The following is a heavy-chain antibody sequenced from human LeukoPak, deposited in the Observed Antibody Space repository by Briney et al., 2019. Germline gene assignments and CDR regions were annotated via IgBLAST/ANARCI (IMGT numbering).Heavy chain of an antibody. J-gene: IGHJ5*02. CDR1: GFTFNTFV. CDR3: AKDSDYSNRWYDWFDP. Sequence: GRSLRLSCAASGFTFNTFVMSWVRQAPGKGLEWVSTISGSGSSTYYADSVKGRFTISRHNPKNTLYLQMNSLRAEDTAIYYCAKDSDYSNRWYDWFDPWGQGTLVTVSS. V-gene: IGHV3-23*01. D-gene: IGHD6-13*01. CDR2: ISGSGSST.